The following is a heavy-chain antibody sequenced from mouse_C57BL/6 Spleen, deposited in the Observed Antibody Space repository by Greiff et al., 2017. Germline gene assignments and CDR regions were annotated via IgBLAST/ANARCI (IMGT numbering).Heavy chain of an antibody. J-gene: IGHJ4*01. CDR2: IYPGNSDT. Sequence: EVQLKESGPVLARPGASVKMSCKTSGYTFTSYWMHWVKQRPGQGLEWIGAIYPGNSDTSYNQKFKGKAKLTAVTSASTAYMELSSLTNEDSAVYYCARPCYSNYLSMDYWGQGTSLTVSS. D-gene: IGHD2-5*01. CDR1: GYTFTSYW. CDR3: ARPCYSNYLSMDY. V-gene: IGHV1-5*01.